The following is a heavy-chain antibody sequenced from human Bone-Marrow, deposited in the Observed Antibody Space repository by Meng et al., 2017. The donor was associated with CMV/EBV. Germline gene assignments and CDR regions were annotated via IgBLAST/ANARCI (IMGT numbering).Heavy chain of an antibody. V-gene: IGHV4-59*01. CDR2: IYYSGST. Sequence: GSLRLSCTVSGGSISSYYWSWIRQPPGKGLEWIGYIYYSGSTNYNPSLKSRVTISVDTSKNQFSLKLSSVTAADTAVYYCARVTSHLAVAGTRGYSWYYGMDVWGQGTTVTVSS. D-gene: IGHD6-13*01. J-gene: IGHJ6*02. CDR1: GGSISSYY. CDR3: ARVTSHLAVAGTRGYSWYYGMDV.